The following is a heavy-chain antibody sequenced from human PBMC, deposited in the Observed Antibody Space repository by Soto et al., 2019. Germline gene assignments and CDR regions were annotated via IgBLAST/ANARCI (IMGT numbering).Heavy chain of an antibody. D-gene: IGHD3-10*01. J-gene: IGHJ5*02. CDR1: GGYISSSSYY. Sequence: SETLSLTCTVSGGYISSSSYYWGWIRQPPGKGLEWIGSIYYSGSTYYNPSLKSRVTISVDTSKNQFSLKLSSVTAADTAVYYCARTGLLWFGEYWFDPWGQGTLVTVSS. CDR3: ARTGLLWFGEYWFDP. CDR2: IYYSGST. V-gene: IGHV4-39*01.